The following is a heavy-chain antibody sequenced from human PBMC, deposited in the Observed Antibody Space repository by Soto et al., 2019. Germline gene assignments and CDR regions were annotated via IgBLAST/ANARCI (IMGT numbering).Heavy chain of an antibody. CDR1: GGSISSSSYY. D-gene: IGHD2-2*02. CDR2: IYYSEST. CDR3: ARHLYCSSTSCYTYSYYYYYMDV. V-gene: IGHV4-39*01. Sequence: QLQLQESGPGLVKPSETLSLTCTVSGGSISSSSYYWGWIRQPPGKGLEWIGSIYYSESTYYNPSLKSRVTISVDTSKNQFTLKLSSVTAADTAVYYYARHLYCSSTSCYTYSYYYYYMDVWGKGTTVTVSS. J-gene: IGHJ6*03.